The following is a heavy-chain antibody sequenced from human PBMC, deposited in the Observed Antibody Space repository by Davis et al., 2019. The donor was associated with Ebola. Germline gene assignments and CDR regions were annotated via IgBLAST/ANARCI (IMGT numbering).Heavy chain of an antibody. J-gene: IGHJ5*02. V-gene: IGHV1-8*01. Sequence: AASVKVSCKASGNTFTSYDINWVRQATGQGFEWMGWMNPNSGNTGYAQKFQGRVTMTRDTSTSTAYMELSSLRSEDTAVYYCARASWATVGTRWFDPWGQGTLVTVSS. CDR1: GNTFTSYD. CDR3: ARASWATVGTRWFDP. CDR2: MNPNSGNT. D-gene: IGHD6-13*01.